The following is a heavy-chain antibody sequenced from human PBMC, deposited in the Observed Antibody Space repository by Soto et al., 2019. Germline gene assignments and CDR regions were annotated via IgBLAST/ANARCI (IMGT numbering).Heavy chain of an antibody. D-gene: IGHD3-3*01. Sequence: GESLKISCKGSGYSFTSYWISWVRQMPGKGLEWMGRIDPSDSYTNYSPSFQGHVTISADKSISTAYLQWSSLKASDTAMYYCATRGRFLESSVYYYYGMDVWGQGTAVTVTS. V-gene: IGHV5-10-1*01. J-gene: IGHJ6*02. CDR1: GYSFTSYW. CDR3: ATRGRFLESSVYYYYGMDV. CDR2: IDPSDSYT.